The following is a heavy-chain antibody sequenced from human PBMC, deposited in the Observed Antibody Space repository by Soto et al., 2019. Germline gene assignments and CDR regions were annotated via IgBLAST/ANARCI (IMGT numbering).Heavy chain of an antibody. V-gene: IGHV3-7*01. CDR2: IKPDGSAT. CDR3: ARAGYCGPGCYYYFDY. J-gene: IGHJ4*02. Sequence: LRLSCAVSGFTFGSYWMNWVRLIPGKGLEWVAYIKPDGSATYYVDSVKGRFTISRDNAKNSLYLQMNSLRVEDTSVYYCARAGYCGPGCYYYFDYWGQGTLVTVSS. CDR1: GFTFGSYW. D-gene: IGHD2-21*02.